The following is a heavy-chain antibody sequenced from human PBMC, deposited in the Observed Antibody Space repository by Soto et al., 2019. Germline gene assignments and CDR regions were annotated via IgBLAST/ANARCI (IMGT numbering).Heavy chain of an antibody. D-gene: IGHD2-2*01. J-gene: IGHJ4*02. CDR2: IIPIFGTA. V-gene: IGHV1-69*12. Sequence: QVQLMQSGAEVKKPGSSVKVSCKASGGTFSSYAISWVRQAPGQGLEWMGGIIPIFGTANYAQKFQGRVTINADESTSTAYMEMSILRSEDTAVYYCASALVPAADGELWYGEHFDYWGQGTLVTVSS. CDR1: GGTFSSYA. CDR3: ASALVPAADGELWYGEHFDY.